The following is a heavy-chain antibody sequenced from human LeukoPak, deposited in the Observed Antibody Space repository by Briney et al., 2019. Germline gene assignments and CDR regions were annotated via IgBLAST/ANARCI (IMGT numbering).Heavy chain of an antibody. CDR2: IKSATDGGTA. V-gene: IGHV3-15*01. J-gene: IGHJ3*02. CDR1: GFTLTNAW. CDR3: TTVGYAAFHI. D-gene: IGHD2-8*02. Sequence: GGSLRLSCTVSGFTLTNAWMNWVRQAPGKGLEWVGRIKSATDGGTADYAAPVKGRFPISRDDSKNTVYLQMNNLETEDTAVYYCTTVGYAAFHIWGQGTMVTVSS.